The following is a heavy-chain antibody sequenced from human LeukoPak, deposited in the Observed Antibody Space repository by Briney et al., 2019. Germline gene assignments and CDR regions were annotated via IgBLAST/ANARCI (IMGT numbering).Heavy chain of an antibody. D-gene: IGHD6-19*01. CDR1: GSRFATYW. CDR2: IYPDDSET. CDR3: ARTRRAVADAFDI. Sequence: GESLKISCKVSGSRFATYWIGWVRQMPGKGLEWMAIIYPDDSETKYSPSFQGQVTISIDKSINTAYLQWSSLKASDTAIYYCARTRRAVADAFDIWGQGTMVTVSS. J-gene: IGHJ3*02. V-gene: IGHV5-51*01.